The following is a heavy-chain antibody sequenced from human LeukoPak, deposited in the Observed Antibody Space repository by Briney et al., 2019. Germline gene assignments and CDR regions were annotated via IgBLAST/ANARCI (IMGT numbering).Heavy chain of an antibody. CDR3: ASGILIMITFGGVNY. J-gene: IGHJ4*02. CDR1: GFTFSSYA. CDR2: TSYDGSNK. D-gene: IGHD3-16*01. Sequence: GGSLRLSCAASGFTFSSYAVHLVRQAPGKGLEWVAVTSYDGSNKYYADSVKGRFTISRDNSKNTLYLQMNSLRAEDTAVYYCASGILIMITFGGVNYWGQGTLVTVSS. V-gene: IGHV3-30-3*01.